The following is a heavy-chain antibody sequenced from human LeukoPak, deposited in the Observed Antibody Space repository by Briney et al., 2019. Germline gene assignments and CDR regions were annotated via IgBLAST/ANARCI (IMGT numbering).Heavy chain of an antibody. Sequence: GGSLRLSCAASGFSFTNAWMSWVRQAPGKGLEWVGHLKSKTAGGTTDYAAPVKARFTISGDDSKNTLYLQMNSPKTEDTAVYYCTTGNYWGQGTLVTVSS. V-gene: IGHV3-15*01. CDR3: TTGNY. CDR1: GFSFTNAW. CDR2: LKSKTAGGTT. J-gene: IGHJ4*02.